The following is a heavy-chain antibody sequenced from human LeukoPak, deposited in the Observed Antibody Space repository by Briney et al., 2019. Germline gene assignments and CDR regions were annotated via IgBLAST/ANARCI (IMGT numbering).Heavy chain of an antibody. Sequence: GGSLRLSCAASGFTFSSAWMNWVRQAPGKGLEWVGRIKSKTDGETTDYAAPVRGRFTISRDDSKTTLYLQMNSLKTEDTAIYYCTTGAYSSGWLFDYWGQGTLVTVST. CDR3: TTGAYSSGWLFDY. V-gene: IGHV3-15*01. D-gene: IGHD6-19*01. CDR2: IKSKTDGETT. J-gene: IGHJ4*02. CDR1: GFTFSSAW.